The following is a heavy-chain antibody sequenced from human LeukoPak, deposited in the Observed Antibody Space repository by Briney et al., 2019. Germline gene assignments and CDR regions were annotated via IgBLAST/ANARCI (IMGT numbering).Heavy chain of an antibody. V-gene: IGHV3-53*01. D-gene: IGHD3-10*01. J-gene: IGHJ5*02. CDR2: IYSGGST. CDR3: AREVGSGGEDNWFDP. CDR1: GFTVSSNY. Sequence: GGSLRLSCAASGFTVSSNYMSWVRQAPGKGLEWVSVIYSGGSTYYADSVKGRFTISRDNSKNTLYLQMNSLRAEDTAVYYCAREVGSGGEDNWFDPWGQGTLVTVSS.